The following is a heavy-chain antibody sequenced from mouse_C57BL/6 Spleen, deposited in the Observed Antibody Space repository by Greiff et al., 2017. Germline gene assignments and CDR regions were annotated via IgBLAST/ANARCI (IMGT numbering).Heavy chain of an antibody. Sequence: VQLQQSGAELVKPGASVKMSCKASGYTFTTYPIEWMKQNHGKSLEWIGNFHPYNDDTKYNAKFKGKATLTVEKSSSTVYLELSRLTSDDSAVYYCARGYYYGSSPYYAMDYWGQGTSVTVSS. J-gene: IGHJ4*01. CDR3: ARGYYYGSSPYYAMDY. D-gene: IGHD1-1*01. V-gene: IGHV1-47*01. CDR2: FHPYNDDT. CDR1: GYTFTTYP.